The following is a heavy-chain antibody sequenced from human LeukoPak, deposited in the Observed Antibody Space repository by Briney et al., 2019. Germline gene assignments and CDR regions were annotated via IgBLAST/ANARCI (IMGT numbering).Heavy chain of an antibody. V-gene: IGHV5-51*01. J-gene: IGHJ4*02. Sequence: GESLQISCKGSGYTFTSYWIAWVRQLPGKGLEWMGIIYLGDSDTRYSPSFQGQVTISADKSISTAYLQWSSLKASDTAMYYCARRAGYHYHFDYWGQGTLVTVSS. D-gene: IGHD1-20*01. CDR1: GYTFTSYW. CDR3: ARRAGYHYHFDY. CDR2: IYLGDSDT.